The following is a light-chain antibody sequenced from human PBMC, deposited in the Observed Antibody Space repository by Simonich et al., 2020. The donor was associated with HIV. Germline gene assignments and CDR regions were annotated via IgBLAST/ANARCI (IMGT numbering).Light chain of an antibody. CDR2: EDN. J-gene: IGLJ3*02. CDR1: SGSIASNS. Sequence: NFMLTQPHSVSESPGKTVTISCTRSSGSIASNSVQWYQQRPGSAPTTVIYEDNQIPSGVPDRVSGSIDSSSNSASLTISGLKTEDEADYYCQSYDSSNQGVFGGGTKLTVL. CDR3: QSYDSSNQGV. V-gene: IGLV6-57*03.